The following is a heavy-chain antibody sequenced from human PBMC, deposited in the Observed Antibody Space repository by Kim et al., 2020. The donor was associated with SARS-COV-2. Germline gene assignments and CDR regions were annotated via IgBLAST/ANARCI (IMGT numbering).Heavy chain of an antibody. V-gene: IGHV4-39*01. Sequence: YSNPSLESRVTISLDTSKNQFALKLSSVTAADTAVYYCARSWQWLGNFDYWGQGTLVTVSS. J-gene: IGHJ4*02. CDR3: ARSWQWLGNFDY. D-gene: IGHD6-19*01.